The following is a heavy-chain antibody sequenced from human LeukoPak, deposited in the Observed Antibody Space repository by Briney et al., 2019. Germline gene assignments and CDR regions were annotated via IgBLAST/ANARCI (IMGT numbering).Heavy chain of an antibody. CDR1: GGSISSGGYY. J-gene: IGHJ4*02. Sequence: SETLSLTCTGSGGSISSGGYYWIWIRQHPGKGLEWIGYIYYSGSTYYNPSLKSRVTMSLDTSKNQCSLKMRSVTAADTAVYYCARAPRIAVADTQFDYWGQGTLVTVSS. D-gene: IGHD6-19*01. CDR3: ARAPRIAVADTQFDY. CDR2: IYYSGST. V-gene: IGHV4-31*03.